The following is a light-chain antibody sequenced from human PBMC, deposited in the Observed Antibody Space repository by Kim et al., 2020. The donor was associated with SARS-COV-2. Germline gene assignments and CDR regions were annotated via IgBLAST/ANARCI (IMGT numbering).Light chain of an antibody. CDR1: SLRSYY. J-gene: IGLJ2*01. CDR2: GKN. Sequence: VASGQTVRITCQGDSLRSYYATWYQQKPGQAPILVIYGKNNRPSGIPDRFSGSSSGNTASLTITGTQAGDEADYYCNSRDSNDNVVFGGGTQLTV. CDR3: NSRDSNDNVV. V-gene: IGLV3-19*01.